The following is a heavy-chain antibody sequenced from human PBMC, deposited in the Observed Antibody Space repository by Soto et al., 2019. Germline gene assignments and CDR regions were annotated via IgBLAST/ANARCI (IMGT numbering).Heavy chain of an antibody. V-gene: IGHV4-59*11. Sequence: SETLSLTCSVSGGSISSHSWNWIRQPPGRGLEWIGHVYSSGSTNYNPSLKSRVTISVDTSKNQFSLKLSSVTAADTAVYYCARESGITMVRGVTKGAFDIWGQGTMVTVSS. D-gene: IGHD3-10*01. CDR1: GGSISSHS. CDR2: VYSSGST. J-gene: IGHJ3*02. CDR3: ARESGITMVRGVTKGAFDI.